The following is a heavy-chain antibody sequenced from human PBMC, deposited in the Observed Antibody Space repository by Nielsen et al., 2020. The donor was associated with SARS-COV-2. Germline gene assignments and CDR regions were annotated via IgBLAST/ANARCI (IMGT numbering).Heavy chain of an antibody. CDR1: GFTFSSYG. D-gene: IGHD1-26*01. CDR2: IWYDGSNK. CDR3: ARGGGSYFDY. V-gene: IGHV3-33*01. Sequence: GESLKISCAASGFTFSSYGMHWVRQAPGKGLEWVAVIWYDGSNKYYADSVKGRFTISRDNSKNTLYLQMNSLRAEDTAVYYCARGGGSYFDYWGQGTLVTVSS. J-gene: IGHJ4*02.